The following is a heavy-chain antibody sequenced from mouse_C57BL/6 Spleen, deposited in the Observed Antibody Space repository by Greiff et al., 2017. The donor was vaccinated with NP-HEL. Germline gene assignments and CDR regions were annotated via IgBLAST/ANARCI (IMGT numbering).Heavy chain of an antibody. CDR3: ARWGLYYGNPRFAY. CDR2: IYPGSGST. Sequence: QVQLQQPGAELVKPGASVKMSCKASGYTFTSYWITWVKQRPGQGLEWIGDIYPGSGSTNYNEKFKSKATLTVDTSSSTAYMQLSSLTSEDSAVYYCARWGLYYGNPRFAYWGQGTLVTVSA. J-gene: IGHJ3*01. V-gene: IGHV1-55*01. D-gene: IGHD2-1*01. CDR1: GYTFTSYW.